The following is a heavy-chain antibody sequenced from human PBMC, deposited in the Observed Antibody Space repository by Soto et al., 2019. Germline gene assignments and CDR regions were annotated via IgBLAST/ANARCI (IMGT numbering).Heavy chain of an antibody. CDR2: IKEDGTEI. Sequence: EVQLVESGGGLVQPGGSLRLSCEASGLTFSSYWMSWVRQAPGKGLEWVAIIKEDGTEIYYVDSVKGRFTISRDNAXNSLYLQMNSLRAEDTAVYYCARDGDGYNRVAFDIWGQGTMVTVSS. D-gene: IGHD5-12*01. J-gene: IGHJ3*02. V-gene: IGHV3-7*04. CDR3: ARDGDGYNRVAFDI. CDR1: GLTFSSYW.